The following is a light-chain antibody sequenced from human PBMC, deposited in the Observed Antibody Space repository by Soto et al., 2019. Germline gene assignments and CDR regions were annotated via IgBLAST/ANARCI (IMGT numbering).Light chain of an antibody. J-gene: IGKJ3*01. CDR2: KAS. V-gene: IGKV1-5*03. CDR1: QSIKNW. CDR3: QQYNSYSQFT. Sequence: DIQMTQSPSTLSASVGDRVTITCRASQSIKNWLAWYQQKPGEAPKLLIYKASTLESGVPSKFSGSGSGTEFTLTISCLQPDDVATYYCQQYNSYSQFTFGPGTKVDSK.